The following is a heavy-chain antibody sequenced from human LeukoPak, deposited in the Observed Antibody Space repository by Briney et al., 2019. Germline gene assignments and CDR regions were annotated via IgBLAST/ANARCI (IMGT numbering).Heavy chain of an antibody. CDR3: ARVYLRYDSSGYYYADAFDI. V-gene: IGHV4-34*01. CDR2: INHSGST. CDR1: GGPFSGYY. J-gene: IGHJ3*02. D-gene: IGHD3-22*01. Sequence: SETLSLTCAVYGGPFSGYYWSWIRQPPGKGLEWIGEINHSGSTNYNPSLKSRVTISVDKSKNQFSLKLSSVTAADTAVYYCARVYLRYDSSGYYYADAFDIWGQGTMVTVSS.